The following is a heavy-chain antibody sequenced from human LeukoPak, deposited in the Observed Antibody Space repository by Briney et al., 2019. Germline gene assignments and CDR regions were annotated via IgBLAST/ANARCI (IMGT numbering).Heavy chain of an antibody. CDR2: IWYDGSNK. CDR3: ARERGDYGDSFDY. J-gene: IGHJ4*02. Sequence: GGSLRLSCAASGFTFSSYGMHWVRQAPGKGLEWVAVIWYDGSNKYYADSVKGRFTISRDNSKNTLYLQMNSLRAEDTAVYYCARERGDYGDSFDYWAREPWSPSPQ. V-gene: IGHV3-33*01. CDR1: GFTFSSYG. D-gene: IGHD4-17*01.